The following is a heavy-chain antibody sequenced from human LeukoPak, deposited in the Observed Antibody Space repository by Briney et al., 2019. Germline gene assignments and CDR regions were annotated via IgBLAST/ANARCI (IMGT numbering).Heavy chain of an antibody. CDR2: IYSGGST. CDR1: GFTFSTYG. D-gene: IGHD1-26*01. Sequence: GGTLRLSCAASGFTFSTYGMSWVRQAPGKGLEWVSIIYSGGSTFYADSVKGRFTISRDNSKNTLYLQMNSLRAEDTAVYYCARGGSYLSAFDIWGQGTMVTVSS. V-gene: IGHV3-53*01. J-gene: IGHJ3*02. CDR3: ARGGSYLSAFDI.